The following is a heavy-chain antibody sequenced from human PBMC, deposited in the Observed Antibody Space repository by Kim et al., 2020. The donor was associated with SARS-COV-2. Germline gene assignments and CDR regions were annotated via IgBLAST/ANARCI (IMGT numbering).Heavy chain of an antibody. Sequence: GGSLRLSCAASGFTVSSNYMSWVRQAPGKGLEWVSVIYSGGSTYYADSVKGRFTISRDNSKNTLYLQMNSLRAEDTAVYYCATSSSRYYFDYWGQGTLVTVSS. CDR2: IYSGGST. CDR1: GFTVSSNY. J-gene: IGHJ4*02. D-gene: IGHD6-13*01. V-gene: IGHV3-53*01. CDR3: ATSSSRYYFDY.